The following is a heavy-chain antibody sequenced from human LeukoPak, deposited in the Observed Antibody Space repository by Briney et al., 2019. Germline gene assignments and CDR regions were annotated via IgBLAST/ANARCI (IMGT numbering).Heavy chain of an antibody. CDR3: ARGRTTHIQIAAAFRTAVYMDV. D-gene: IGHD6-13*01. Sequence: PSETLSHTCTVSGGSISSSGYYWGWLRQSPGKGLEWIGSLYYSGSTFYNPSLKSRITISGDMSKNQFSLKLNFVTAADTAVYYCARGRTTHIQIAAAFRTAVYMDVWGKGTTVTVSS. CDR2: LYYSGST. J-gene: IGHJ6*03. V-gene: IGHV4-39*01. CDR1: GGSISSSGYY.